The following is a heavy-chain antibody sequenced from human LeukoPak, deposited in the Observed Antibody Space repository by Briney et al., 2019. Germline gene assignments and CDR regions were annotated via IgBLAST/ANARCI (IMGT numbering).Heavy chain of an antibody. J-gene: IGHJ4*02. CDR1: GFTFSSYA. CDR3: AKDRSLTGYFTPTRPIMRY. V-gene: IGHV3-23*01. D-gene: IGHD3/OR15-3a*01. CDR2: ISGSGGST. Sequence: GGSLRLSCAASGFTFSSYAMSWVRQAPGKGLEWVSAISGSGGSTYYADSVKGRFTISRDNSKNTLYLQMNSLRAEDTAVYYCAKDRSLTGYFTPTRPIMRYWGQGTLVTVSS.